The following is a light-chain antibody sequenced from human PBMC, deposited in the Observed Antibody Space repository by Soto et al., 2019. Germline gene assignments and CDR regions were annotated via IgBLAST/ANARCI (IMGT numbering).Light chain of an antibody. Sequence: DIQMTQSPSTLSASVGDRVTITCRASQSISSWLSWYQQKPGKAPKRLIYDASSLESGVPARFSGSGSGTEFTLTISSLQPDDFAAYYCQQYNSYSSLTFGGGTKVEIK. J-gene: IGKJ4*01. CDR1: QSISSW. CDR2: DAS. CDR3: QQYNSYSSLT. V-gene: IGKV1-5*01.